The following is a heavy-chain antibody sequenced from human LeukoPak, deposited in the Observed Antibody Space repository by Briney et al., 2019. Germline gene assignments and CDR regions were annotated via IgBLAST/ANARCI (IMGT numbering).Heavy chain of an antibody. Sequence: SVKVSCKASGGTFTNYAISWVRQAPGQGLEWMGGIITNFVTTNYAQKFQGRVTITADESTSTVYMELSSLRSEDTAVYYCARPRTYYDFWRGYPPFDYWGQGTLVTVSS. D-gene: IGHD3-3*01. CDR2: IITNFVTT. V-gene: IGHV1-69*13. CDR1: GGTFTNYA. J-gene: IGHJ4*02. CDR3: ARPRTYYDFWRGYPPFDY.